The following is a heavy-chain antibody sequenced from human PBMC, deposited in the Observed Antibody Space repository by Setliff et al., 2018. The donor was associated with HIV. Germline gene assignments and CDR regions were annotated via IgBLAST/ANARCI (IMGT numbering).Heavy chain of an antibody. V-gene: IGHV4-39*07. CDR3: ARRGLYTNNWNAG. Sequence: SETLSLTCSVSGGSISSGTYYWGWIRQPPGKGLEWIGSMSHSGSTLYNPSLKSRVTISVDTSKNQFSLKLSSVTAADTAVYYCARRGLYTNNWNAGWGQGMLVTVSS. D-gene: IGHD1-1*01. J-gene: IGHJ4*02. CDR2: MSHSGST. CDR1: GGSISSGTYY.